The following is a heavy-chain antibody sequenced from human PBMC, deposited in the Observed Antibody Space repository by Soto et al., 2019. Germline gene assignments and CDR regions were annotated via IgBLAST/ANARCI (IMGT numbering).Heavy chain of an antibody. CDR3: ARDYLVIPHRVIDY. CDR1: GGSFSGYY. J-gene: IGHJ4*02. CDR2: INHSGST. Sequence: SETLSLTCAVYGGSFSGYYWTWIRQPPGTGLEWIGEINHSGSTNYNPSLKSRVTISVDTSKNQFSLKLTSVTAADTAVYYCARDYLVIPHRVIDYWGQGTLVTVPQ. D-gene: IGHD2-15*01. V-gene: IGHV4-34*01.